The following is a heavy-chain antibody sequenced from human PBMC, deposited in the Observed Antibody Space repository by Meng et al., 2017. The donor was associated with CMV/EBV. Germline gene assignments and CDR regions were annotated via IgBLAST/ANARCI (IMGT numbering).Heavy chain of an antibody. V-gene: IGHV1-69*12. Sequence: QAQWVPSGAEGKMPGSSVKVPCKASGGTFSSYAISWVRQAPGQGLEWMGGIIPIFGTANYAQKFQGRVTITADESTSTAYMELSSLRSEDTAVYYCARDYSGIAARPGFDPWGQGTLVTVSS. J-gene: IGHJ5*02. CDR3: ARDYSGIAARPGFDP. CDR1: GGTFSSYA. CDR2: IIPIFGTA. D-gene: IGHD6-6*01.